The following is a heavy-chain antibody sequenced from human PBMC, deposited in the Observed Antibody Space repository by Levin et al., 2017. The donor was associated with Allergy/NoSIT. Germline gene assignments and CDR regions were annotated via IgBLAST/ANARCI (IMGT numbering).Heavy chain of an antibody. CDR1: GFTFSSYW. V-gene: IGHV3-74*01. J-gene: IGHJ4*02. D-gene: IGHD3-10*01. Sequence: GGSLRLSCAASGFTFSSYWMHWVRQAPGKGLVWVSRINSDGSSTSYADSVKGRFTISRDNAKNTLYLQMNSLRAEDTAVYYCACIDPSITMVPMELDYWGQGTLVTVSS. CDR2: INSDGSST. CDR3: ACIDPSITMVPMELDY.